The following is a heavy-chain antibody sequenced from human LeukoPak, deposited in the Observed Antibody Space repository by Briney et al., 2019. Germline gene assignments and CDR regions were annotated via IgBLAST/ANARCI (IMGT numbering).Heavy chain of an antibody. CDR3: ARVPRARRIQLWLPDY. CDR2: INTNTGNP. D-gene: IGHD5-18*01. J-gene: IGHJ4*02. V-gene: IGHV7-4-1*02. CDR1: GYTFTSYA. Sequence: ASVKVSCKASGYTFTSYAMNWVRQAPGQGLEWMGWINTNTGNPTYAQGFTGRFVFSLDTSVSTAYLQISSLKAEDTAVYYCARVPRARRIQLWLPDYWGQGTLVTVSS.